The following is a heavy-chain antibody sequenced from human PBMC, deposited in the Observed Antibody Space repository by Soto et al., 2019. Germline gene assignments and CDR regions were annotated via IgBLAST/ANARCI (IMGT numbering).Heavy chain of an antibody. CDR1: GGSFSGYY. D-gene: IGHD2-15*01. CDR2: INHSGST. J-gene: IGHJ6*02. CDR3: ARVRGYCSGGSCYLPAKNYYYYSGMDV. V-gene: IGHV4-34*01. Sequence: PSETLSLTCAVYGGSFSGYYWSWIRQPPGKGLEWIGEINHSGSTNYNPSLKSRVTISVDTSKNQFSLKLSSVTAADTAVYYCARVRGYCSGGSCYLPAKNYYYYSGMDVGGQGTTVTVSS.